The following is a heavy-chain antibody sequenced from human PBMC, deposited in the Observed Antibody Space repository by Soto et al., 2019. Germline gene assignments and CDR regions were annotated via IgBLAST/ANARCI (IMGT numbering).Heavy chain of an antibody. CDR3: AMVDAYVTPSPQDV. J-gene: IGHJ6*02. D-gene: IGHD2-8*01. Sequence: ASVKVSGKASGYSFTRYGIGWARQAPGKVLEWMVWINAYNGDTNYXXNLQGRLXXTADASRTTAXVELRSLRSNDAAIYYCAMVDAYVTPSPQDVXX. CDR2: INAYNGDT. V-gene: IGHV1-18*01. CDR1: GYSFTRYG.